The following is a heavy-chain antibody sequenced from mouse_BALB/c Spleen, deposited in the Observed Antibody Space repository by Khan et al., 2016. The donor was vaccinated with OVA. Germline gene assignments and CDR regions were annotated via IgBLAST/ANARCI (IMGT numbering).Heavy chain of an antibody. CDR2: IYPGTDNS. D-gene: IGHD3-2*02. J-gene: IGHJ2*01. V-gene: IGHV1-76*01. CDR1: GYIFTSYR. Sequence: QVHVKQSGAELVRPGASVKLSCKTSGYIFTSYRIHWVKQRSGQGLEWIARIYPGTDNSYYNEKFKDKATLTADKSSSTAYMQLSSLTSEDSDVYCCAREEALYHFDHWGQGTTLTVSS. CDR3: AREEALYHFDH.